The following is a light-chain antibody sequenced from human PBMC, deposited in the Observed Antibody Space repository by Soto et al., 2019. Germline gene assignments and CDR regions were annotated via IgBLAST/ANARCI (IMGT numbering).Light chain of an antibody. CDR2: DAS. CDR1: QSVSSY. CDR3: QQRSNWPPT. Sequence: EIVLTQSPATLSLSPGERATLSCRASQSVSSYLAWYQQKPGQAPRLLIYDASSRAPGIPARFSGSGSGTDFTPTISSLQPEDFAVYYCQQRSNWPPTFGQGTRL. V-gene: IGKV3-11*01. J-gene: IGKJ5*01.